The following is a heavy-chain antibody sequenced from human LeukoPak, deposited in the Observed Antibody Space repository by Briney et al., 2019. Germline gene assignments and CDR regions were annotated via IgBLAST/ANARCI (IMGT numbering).Heavy chain of an antibody. D-gene: IGHD3-3*01. CDR3: ARGTYDFWSGSLWGYYYYYMDV. Sequence: SQTLSLTCTVSGGSISSGSYYWSWIRQPPGKGLEWIGYIYYSGSTYYNPSLKSRVTISVDTSKNQFSLKLSSVTAADTAVYYCARGTYDFWSGSLWGYYYYYMDVWGKGTTVTVSS. J-gene: IGHJ6*03. CDR1: GGSISSGSYY. CDR2: IYYSGST. V-gene: IGHV4-30-4*08.